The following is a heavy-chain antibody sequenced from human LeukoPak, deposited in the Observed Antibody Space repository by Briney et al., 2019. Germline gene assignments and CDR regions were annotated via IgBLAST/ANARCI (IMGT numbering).Heavy chain of an antibody. D-gene: IGHD7-27*01. Sequence: SETLSLTCAVYGGSFSGYYWGWIRQPPGKGLEWIGEINHSGSTNYNPSLKSRVTISVDTSKNQFSRKLSSVTAADTAVYYCARQKLGMVLCDYWGQGTLVTVSS. J-gene: IGHJ4*02. CDR3: ARQKLGMVLCDY. V-gene: IGHV4-34*01. CDR1: GGSFSGYY. CDR2: INHSGST.